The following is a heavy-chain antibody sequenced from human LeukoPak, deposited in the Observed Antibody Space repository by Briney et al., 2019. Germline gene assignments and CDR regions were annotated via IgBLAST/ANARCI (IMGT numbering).Heavy chain of an antibody. D-gene: IGHD2-2*01. CDR1: GFTFSSYE. CDR2: ISRSGSTI. V-gene: IGHV3-48*03. Sequence: PGGSLRLSCAASGFTFSSYEMNWVRQAPGKGLEWVSYISRSGSTIYYSDSVKGRFTISRDNAKNSLYLQMNSLRAEDRAVYYCAKEQTSSGFFDYWGQGTLVTVSS. J-gene: IGHJ4*02. CDR3: AKEQTSSGFFDY.